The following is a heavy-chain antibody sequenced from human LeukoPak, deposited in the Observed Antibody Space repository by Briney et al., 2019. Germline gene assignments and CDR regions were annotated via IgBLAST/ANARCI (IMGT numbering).Heavy chain of an antibody. CDR2: ISYEGSDE. J-gene: IGHJ3*02. CDR3: ARNILFAFDI. V-gene: IGHV3-30*03. Sequence: GRSLRLSCAASGFTFSGYGMHWVRQAPGKGLEWVAIISYEGSDEYYADSVRGRFTISRDNSKNTLDLQMNSLRAEDTAMYYCARNILFAFDIWGQGTMVTVSS. CDR1: GFTFSGYG.